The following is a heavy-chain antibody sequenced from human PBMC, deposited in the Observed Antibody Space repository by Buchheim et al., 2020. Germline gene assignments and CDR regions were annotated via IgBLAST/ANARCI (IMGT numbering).Heavy chain of an antibody. V-gene: IGHV3-74*01. CDR2: INREGTTT. D-gene: IGHD3-10*01. CDR3: VRDMYGSGDY. CDR1: GFPFSIYW. Sequence: EVQLVESGGGLVQPGGSLRLSCSAPGFPFSIYWMHWVRQAPGKGLAWVSHINREGTTTNYADSVRGRFTLSRGNGKHTLYLQMNNLRAEDTAVYYCVRDMYGSGDYWGQGTL. J-gene: IGHJ4*02.